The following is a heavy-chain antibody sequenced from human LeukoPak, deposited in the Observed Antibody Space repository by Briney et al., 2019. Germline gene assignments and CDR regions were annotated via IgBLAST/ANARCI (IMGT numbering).Heavy chain of an antibody. J-gene: IGHJ4*02. D-gene: IGHD5-18*01. V-gene: IGHV3-53*01. Sequence: GGSLRLSCAASGFTVSSNYMSWVRQAPGKGLEWVSVIYSGGSTYYADSVKGRFTISRDNSKNTLYLQMNSLRAEDTAVYYCAIEGGYSYGYGDYWGQGTLVTVSS. CDR2: IYSGGST. CDR1: GFTVSSNY. CDR3: AIEGGYSYGYGDY.